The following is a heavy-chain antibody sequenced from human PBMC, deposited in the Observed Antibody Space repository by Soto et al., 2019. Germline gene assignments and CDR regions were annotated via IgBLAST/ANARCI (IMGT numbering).Heavy chain of an antibody. J-gene: IGHJ6*02. D-gene: IGHD3-3*01. Sequence: GGSLRLSCAASGFTFSSYAMHWVRQAPGKGLEWVAVISYDGSNKYYADSVKGRFTISRGNSKNTLYLQMNSLRAEDTAVYYCASSTIFGVVSCMDVWGQGTTVTVSS. CDR1: GFTFSSYA. V-gene: IGHV3-30-3*01. CDR2: ISYDGSNK. CDR3: ASSTIFGVVSCMDV.